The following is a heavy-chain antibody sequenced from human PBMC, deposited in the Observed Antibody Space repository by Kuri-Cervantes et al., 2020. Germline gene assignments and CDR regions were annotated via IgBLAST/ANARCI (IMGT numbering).Heavy chain of an antibody. Sequence: GESLKISCKGSGYSFTSYWIGWVRQMPGKGLEWMGIIYPGDSDTRYSPSFQGQVTISADRSIDTAYLQWSSLKASDTAMYYCARGYCTSTTCYELDVWGKGTTVTVSS. CDR3: ARGYCTSTTCYELDV. D-gene: IGHD2-2*01. V-gene: IGHV5-51*01. J-gene: IGHJ6*04. CDR2: IYPGDSDT. CDR1: GYSFTSYW.